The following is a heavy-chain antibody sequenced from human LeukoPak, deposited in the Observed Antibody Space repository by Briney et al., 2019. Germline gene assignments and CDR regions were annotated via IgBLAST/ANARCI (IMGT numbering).Heavy chain of an antibody. V-gene: IGHV4-38-2*01. J-gene: IGHJ4*02. CDR3: ARAYCSGDCNYLAQYFDY. CDR1: GYSISSGYY. Sequence: SETLSLTCAVSGYSISSGYYWGWVRQPPGKGPEWIGSIYHSGITYYNTSLKSRVTMSVDTSKNQFSLKLSSVTAADTAVYYCARAYCSGDCNYLAQYFDYWGQGTLVTVSS. CDR2: IYHSGIT. D-gene: IGHD2-21*02.